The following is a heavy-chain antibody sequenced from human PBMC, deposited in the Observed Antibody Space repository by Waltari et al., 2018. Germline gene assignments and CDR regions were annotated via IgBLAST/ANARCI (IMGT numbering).Heavy chain of an antibody. CDR1: GGSISRYY. J-gene: IGHJ4*02. CDR3: ARGSVAGTSY. Sequence: QVPLQESGPGLVKPSATLSLPCPVSGGSISRYYWSLIRQPPGKGLEWIGYIYYSGSTNYNPSLKSRVTISVDTSKNQFSLKLSSVTAADTAVYYCARGSVAGTSYWGQGTLVTVSS. V-gene: IGHV4-59*01. CDR2: IYYSGST. D-gene: IGHD6-19*01.